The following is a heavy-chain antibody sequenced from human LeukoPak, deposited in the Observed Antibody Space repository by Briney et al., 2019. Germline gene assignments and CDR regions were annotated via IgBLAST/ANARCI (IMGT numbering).Heavy chain of an antibody. V-gene: IGHV4-59*01. CDR2: IYYSGST. Sequence: SAETLSLTCTVPGRSISYYYWRWIRQPPRKGLALIAYIYYSGSTNYNPPLKRRVTISLDTSKNQCSLKLTSVTAADSAVYYCARVWSSRKAFDIWGQGTMVTVSS. J-gene: IGHJ3*02. D-gene: IGHD3-16*01. CDR3: ARVWSSRKAFDI. CDR1: GRSISYYY.